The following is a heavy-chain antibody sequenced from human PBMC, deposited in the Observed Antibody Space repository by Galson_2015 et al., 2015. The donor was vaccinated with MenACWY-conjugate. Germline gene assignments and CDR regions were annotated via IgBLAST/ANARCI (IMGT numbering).Heavy chain of an antibody. J-gene: IGHJ6*02. V-gene: IGHV5-51*01. CDR1: GYNFITYW. Sequence: QSGAEVKKPGESLKISCKASGYNFITYWIGWVRQVPGKGLEWVGLISPIDSKTRYSPAFEGRVTISADNSITTAYLQWNSLQASDTAMYYCARHPPGGRDTDDWGQGTTAAVSS. CDR2: ISPIDSKT. D-gene: IGHD5-18*01. CDR3: ARHPPGGRDTDD.